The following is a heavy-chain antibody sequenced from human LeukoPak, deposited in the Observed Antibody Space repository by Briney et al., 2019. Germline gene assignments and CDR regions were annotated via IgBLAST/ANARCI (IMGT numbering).Heavy chain of an antibody. V-gene: IGHV3-9*01. CDR3: ARGGIDAFDI. D-gene: IGHD2-15*01. Sequence: PGRSLRLSCAASGFTFDDYAMHWVRQAPGKGLEWVSGISWNSGSIGYADSVKGRFTISRDNAKNSLYLQMNSLRVEDTAVYYCARGGIDAFDIWGQGTMVTVSS. CDR2: ISWNSGSI. CDR1: GFTFDDYA. J-gene: IGHJ3*02.